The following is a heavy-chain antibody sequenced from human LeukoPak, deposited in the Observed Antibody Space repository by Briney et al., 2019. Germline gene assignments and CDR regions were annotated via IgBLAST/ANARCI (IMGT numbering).Heavy chain of an antibody. D-gene: IGHD5-24*01. CDR2: IKSKTDGGTT. J-gene: IGHJ4*02. V-gene: IGHV3-15*01. CDR1: GFTFSNAW. CDR3: TTEEMATIPFDY. Sequence: KSGGSLRLSCAASGFTFSNAWMSWVRQAPGKGLEWVGRIKSKTDGGTTDYAAPVKGRFTISRDDSKNTLYLQMNSLKTEDTAVYYCTTEEMATIPFDYWGQGTLVTVSS.